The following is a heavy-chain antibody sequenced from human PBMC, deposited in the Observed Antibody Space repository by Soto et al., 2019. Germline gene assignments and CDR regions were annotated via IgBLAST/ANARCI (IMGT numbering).Heavy chain of an antibody. V-gene: IGHV3-7*03. CDR3: VRGFGWIFDY. J-gene: IGHJ4*02. D-gene: IGHD3-9*01. Sequence: ELQLVESGGGLVQPGGSLRLSCVVSGFTFSSRWMSWVRQAPGKGLEWLAIIKQDGSERLYMDSGKGRFTISRDNAKDSRYLQMTSLRVEDTAMYYCVRGFGWIFDYWGQGTLVTFSS. CDR2: IKQDGSER. CDR1: GFTFSSRW.